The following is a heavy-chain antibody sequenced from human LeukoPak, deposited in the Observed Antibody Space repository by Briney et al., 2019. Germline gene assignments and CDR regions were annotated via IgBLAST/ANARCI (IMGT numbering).Heavy chain of an antibody. Sequence: ASVKVSCKASGYTFTSYDINWVRQATGQGLEWMGWMNPNSGNTGYAQKFQGRVTITRNTSISTAYMELSSLRSEDTAVYYCARDNEVAARSFGYWGQGTLVTVSS. V-gene: IGHV1-8*03. CDR2: MNPNSGNT. CDR1: GYTFTSYD. J-gene: IGHJ4*02. CDR3: ARDNEVAARSFGY. D-gene: IGHD6-6*01.